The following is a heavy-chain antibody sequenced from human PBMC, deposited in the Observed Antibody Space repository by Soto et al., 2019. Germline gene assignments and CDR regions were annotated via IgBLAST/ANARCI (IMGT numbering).Heavy chain of an antibody. CDR3: AADLPDWGAYAFDY. CDR2: IKSKTDGGTT. Sequence: EVQLVESGGGLVEPGGSLRLSCAASGFTFTNAWLNWVRQAPGKGLEWVGRIKSKTDGGTTDYAAPVKGRFTISRDDSGNTVYLQMNSLKTEDTAVYYCAADLPDWGAYAFDYWGQGTLVTVSS. D-gene: IGHD3-16*01. V-gene: IGHV3-15*07. CDR1: GFTFTNAW. J-gene: IGHJ4*02.